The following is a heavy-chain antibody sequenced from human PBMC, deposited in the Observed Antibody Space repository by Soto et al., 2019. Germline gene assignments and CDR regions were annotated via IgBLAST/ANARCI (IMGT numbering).Heavy chain of an antibody. CDR1: GFTFSSYS. Sequence: GGSLRLSCAASGFTFSSYSMNWVRQAPGKGLEWVSYISSSSSTIYYADSVKGRFTISRDNAKNSLSLQMNSLRAEDTAVYYCARVRAVAGTVWFDPWGQGTLVTVSS. V-gene: IGHV3-48*01. CDR3: ARVRAVAGTVWFDP. CDR2: ISSSSSTI. D-gene: IGHD6-19*01. J-gene: IGHJ5*02.